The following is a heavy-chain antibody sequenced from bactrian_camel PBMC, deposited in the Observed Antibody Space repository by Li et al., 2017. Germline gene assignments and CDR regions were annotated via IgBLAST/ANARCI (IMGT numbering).Heavy chain of an antibody. CDR2: ISTGGAGT. J-gene: IGHJ4*01. D-gene: IGHD1*01. V-gene: IGHV3S1*01. Sequence: HVQLVESGGGSVQAGESLRLSCVASLNGRHCMAWFRQAPGKEREGVAGISTGGAGTYYSESVKGRFTISRDKNTMYLQMDSLKPEDTAMYYCAKGGRSSAYGSRSGGTQVTVS. CDR1: LNGRHC.